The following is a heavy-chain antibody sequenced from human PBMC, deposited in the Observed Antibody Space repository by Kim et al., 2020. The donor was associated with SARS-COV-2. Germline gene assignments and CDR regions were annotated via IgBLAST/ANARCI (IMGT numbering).Heavy chain of an antibody. V-gene: IGHV1-2*02. CDR1: GYTFTGYY. CDR3: ARDPSGYCSGGSCSTWVYNWFDP. Sequence: ASVKVSCKASGYTFTGYYMHWVRQAPGQGLEWMGWINPNSGGTNYAQKFQGRVTMTRDTSISTAYMELSRLRSDDTAVYYCARDPSGYCSGGSCSTWVYNWFDPWGQGTLVTVSS. CDR2: INPNSGGT. J-gene: IGHJ5*02. D-gene: IGHD2-15*01.